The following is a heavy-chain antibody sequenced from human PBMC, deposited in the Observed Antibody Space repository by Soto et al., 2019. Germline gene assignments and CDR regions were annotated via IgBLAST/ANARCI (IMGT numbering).Heavy chain of an antibody. CDR2: ISYDGSNK. D-gene: IGHD1-1*01. V-gene: IGHV3-30*18. J-gene: IGHJ4*02. Sequence: QPGGSLRLSCAASGFTFSSYGMHWVRQAPGKGLEWVAVISYDGSNKYYADSVKGRFTISRDNSKNTLYLQMNSLRAEDTAVYYCAKSRPGGTEPFDYWGQGTLVTGSS. CDR1: GFTFSSYG. CDR3: AKSRPGGTEPFDY.